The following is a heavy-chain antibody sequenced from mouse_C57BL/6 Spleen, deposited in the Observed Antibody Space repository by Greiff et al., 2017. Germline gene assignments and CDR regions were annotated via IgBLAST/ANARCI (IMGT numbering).Heavy chain of an antibody. CDR1: GYTFTDYN. CDR2: INPNNGGT. Sequence: VQLQQSGPELVKPGASVKISCKASGYTFTDYNMDWVKQSHGQSLEWIGDINPNNGGTIYNQKFKGKATLTVDKSSSTAYMELRSLTSEDTAVYYCASGGFPWFAYWGQGTLVTVSA. J-gene: IGHJ3*01. V-gene: IGHV1-18*01. CDR3: ASGGFPWFAY.